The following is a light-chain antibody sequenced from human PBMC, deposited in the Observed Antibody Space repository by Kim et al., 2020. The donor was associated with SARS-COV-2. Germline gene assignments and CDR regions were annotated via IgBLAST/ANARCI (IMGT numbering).Light chain of an antibody. CDR1: SSDVAGYNY. CDR3: SSFRSDTTVV. CDR2: DVT. J-gene: IGLJ2*01. V-gene: IGLV2-14*01. Sequence: QSVLTQPASVSGSPGQSITISCTGTSSDVAGYNYVSWYQQHPGKAPKLMIYDVTKRPSGVSNRFSGSKSGNTASLTISGLQAEDEADYYCSSFRSDTTVVFGGGTKVTVL.